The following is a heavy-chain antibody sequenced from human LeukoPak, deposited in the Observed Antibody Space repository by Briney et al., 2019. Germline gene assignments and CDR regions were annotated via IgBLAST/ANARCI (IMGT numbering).Heavy chain of an antibody. V-gene: IGHV1-18*01. CDR3: ARDRYYYGSGSYYGY. D-gene: IGHD3-10*01. J-gene: IGHJ4*02. CDR2: ISAYNGNT. CDR1: GCTFTSYG. Sequence: ASVKVSCKASGCTFTSYGISWVRQAPGQGLEWMGWISAYNGNTNYAQKLQGRVTMTTDTSTSTAYMELRSLRSDDTAVYYCARDRYYYGSGSYYGYWGQGTLVTVSS.